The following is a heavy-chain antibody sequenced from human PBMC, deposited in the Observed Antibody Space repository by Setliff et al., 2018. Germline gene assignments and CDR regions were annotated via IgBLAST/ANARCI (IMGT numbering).Heavy chain of an antibody. J-gene: IGHJ4*02. V-gene: IGHV1-18*01. Sequence: ASVKVSCKVSGDTFNTYTLSWVRQAPGQGLEWMGWISGYTGNTNYAQKLQGRVSMTTDTSTNTAYMELSNLRYDDTAIYYCSRLVRYCSTTTCQRASGAEVWGQGTLVTV. CDR3: SRLVRYCSTTTCQRASGAEV. CDR1: GDTFNTYT. CDR2: ISGYTGNT. D-gene: IGHD2-8*01.